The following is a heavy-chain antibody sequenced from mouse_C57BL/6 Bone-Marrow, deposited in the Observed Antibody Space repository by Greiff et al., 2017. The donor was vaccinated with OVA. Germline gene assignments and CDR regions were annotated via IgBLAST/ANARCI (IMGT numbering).Heavy chain of an antibody. V-gene: IGHV1-15*01. CDR2: IDPETGGT. D-gene: IGHD2-5*01. J-gene: IGHJ4*01. Sequence: QVQLKESGAELVRPGASVTLSCKASGYTFTDYEMHWVKQPPVPGLEWIGAIDPETGGTAYNQKFKGKAILTADKSSSTAYMELRSLTSEDSAVYYCTRGYSNYYAMDYWGQGTSVTVSS. CDR1: GYTFTDYE. CDR3: TRGYSNYYAMDY.